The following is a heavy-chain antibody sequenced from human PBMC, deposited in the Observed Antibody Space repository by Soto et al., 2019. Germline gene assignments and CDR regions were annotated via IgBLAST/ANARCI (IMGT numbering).Heavy chain of an antibody. CDR2: VYYNDDI. J-gene: IGHJ4*02. CDR1: GFSLSTGAVG. V-gene: IGHV2-5*01. CDR3: AHGRSVGSTYYFEY. D-gene: IGHD2-2*03. Sequence: QITLKESGPTLVKPTQTLTLTCTFSGFSLSTGAVGVGWIRQPPGEALEWLALVYYNDDIRYSPSLKDRLTLXXXTXXNQVVLTLTNMDLVDTATYFCAHGRSVGSTYYFEYWGQGTLVTVSS.